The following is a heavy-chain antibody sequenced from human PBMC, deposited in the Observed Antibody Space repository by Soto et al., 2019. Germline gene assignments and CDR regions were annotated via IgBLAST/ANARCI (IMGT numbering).Heavy chain of an antibody. CDR3: VKLVVTTGGTFDS. Sequence: GGSLRLSCSASGFTFSSSAMHWVRQAPGKGLEYVSAINSNGGTTYYADSVKGRFTISRDNSKNTLYLQMSGLRPEDTAVYYCVKLVVTTGGTFDSWGQGTLVTVSS. CDR1: GFTFSSSA. D-gene: IGHD2-21*02. J-gene: IGHJ4*02. V-gene: IGHV3-64D*06. CDR2: INSNGGTT.